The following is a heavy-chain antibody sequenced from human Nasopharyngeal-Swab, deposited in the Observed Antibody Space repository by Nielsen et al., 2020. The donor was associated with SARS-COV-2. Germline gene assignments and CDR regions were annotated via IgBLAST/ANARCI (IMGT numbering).Heavy chain of an antibody. CDR3: AKAGVEGSGSYFPYYYYYMDV. CDR1: GLTFSDYY. V-gene: IGHV3-11*01. D-gene: IGHD3-10*01. CDR2: ISSSGSTI. J-gene: IGHJ6*03. Sequence: GESLKISCAASGLTFSDYYMSWIRQAPGKGLEWVSYISSSGSTIYYADSVKGRFTISRDNAKNSLYLQMNSLRAEDTAVYYCAKAGVEGSGSYFPYYYYYMDVWGKGTTVTVSS.